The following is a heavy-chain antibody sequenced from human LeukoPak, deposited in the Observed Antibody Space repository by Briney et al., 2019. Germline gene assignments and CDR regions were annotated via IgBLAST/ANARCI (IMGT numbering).Heavy chain of an antibody. CDR3: ARDYDSSGYYAPDY. Sequence: ASVKVSCKASGYTFTSYGISWVRQAPGQGLEWMGWISAYNGNTNYAQKIQGRVTMTTDTSTSTAYMELRSLRSDDTAVYYCARDYDSSGYYAPDYWGQGTLVTVSS. J-gene: IGHJ4*02. CDR2: ISAYNGNT. D-gene: IGHD3-22*01. CDR1: GYTFTSYG. V-gene: IGHV1-18*01.